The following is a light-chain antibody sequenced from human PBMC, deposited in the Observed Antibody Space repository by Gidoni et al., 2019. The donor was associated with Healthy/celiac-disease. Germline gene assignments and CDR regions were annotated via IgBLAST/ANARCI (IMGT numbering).Light chain of an antibody. V-gene: IGKV1-39*01. CDR3: QQSYSTPLT. CDR2: AAS. J-gene: IGKJ4*01. CDR1: QSISSY. Sequence: DIQMTQSPSSLSASVGDRVTITCRASQSISSYLNWYQQKPGKAPKLLIYAASSLQSGVPSRFSGSGSGTDFTLTISSLQPEDFATYYCQQSYSTPLTFGXGTK.